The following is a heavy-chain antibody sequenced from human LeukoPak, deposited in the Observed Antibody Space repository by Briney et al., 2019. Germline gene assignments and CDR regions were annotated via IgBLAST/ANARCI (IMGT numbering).Heavy chain of an antibody. J-gene: IGHJ4*02. Sequence: GGTLRLSCAASGFSFRSHGMNWVRQAPGKGLEWVSGISPRGDITYYKDSVRGRFTISRDNFKNTVSLQLNSLRAEDTAVYYCARAFSTTAFDYWGQGTLVTVSS. D-gene: IGHD4-17*01. CDR1: GFSFRSHG. CDR2: ISPRGDIT. V-gene: IGHV3-23*01. CDR3: ARAFSTTAFDY.